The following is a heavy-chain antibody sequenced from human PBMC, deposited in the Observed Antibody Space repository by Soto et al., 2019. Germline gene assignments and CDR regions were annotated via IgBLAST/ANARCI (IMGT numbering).Heavy chain of an antibody. CDR2: IYYSGST. CDR1: GDSINRGGFF. V-gene: IGHV4-31*03. Sequence: QVQLQESGPGLVKPSQTLSLTCSVSGDSINRGGFFWSWIRQHPGEGLEWIGYIYYSGSTYYNPSLKSRVNISVDTSKTHFSLNLGSVTAPDTAIYYCARGAMLRGPGYYYALDVWGQGTTVTVSS. CDR3: ARGAMLRGPGYYYALDV. D-gene: IGHD3-10*01. J-gene: IGHJ6*02.